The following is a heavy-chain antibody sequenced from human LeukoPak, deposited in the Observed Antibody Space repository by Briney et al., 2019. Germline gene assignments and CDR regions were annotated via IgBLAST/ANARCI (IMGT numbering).Heavy chain of an antibody. Sequence: PGRSLRLSCAASAFTFSSYGMHWVRQAPGKGLEWVAVIWYDGSNKYYADSVKGRFTISRDNSKNTLYLQMNSLRAEDTAVYYCARWIAVAGTYYYGMDVWGKGTTVTVSS. CDR2: IWYDGSNK. D-gene: IGHD6-19*01. CDR3: ARWIAVAGTYYYGMDV. CDR1: AFTFSSYG. J-gene: IGHJ6*04. V-gene: IGHV3-33*01.